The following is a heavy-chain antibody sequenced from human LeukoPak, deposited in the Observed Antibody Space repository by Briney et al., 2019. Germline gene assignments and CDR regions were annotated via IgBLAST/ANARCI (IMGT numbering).Heavy chain of an antibody. CDR1: GGTFSSYA. CDR2: IIPIFGTT. CDR3: AREGDYYDSSGYFYVTNFDY. V-gene: IGHV1-69*13. D-gene: IGHD3-22*01. Sequence: SVKVSCKASGGTFSSYAISWVRQAPGQGLEWMGGIIPIFGTTIYAQKFQGRVTISADESTSTAYMELSSLRSEDTAVYYCAREGDYYDSSGYFYVTNFDYWGQGTLVTVSS. J-gene: IGHJ4*02.